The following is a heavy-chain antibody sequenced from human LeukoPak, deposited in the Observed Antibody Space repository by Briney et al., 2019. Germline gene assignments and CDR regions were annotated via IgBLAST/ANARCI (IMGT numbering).Heavy chain of an antibody. CDR2: INPNRGGT. CDR3: ARLGSSDI. J-gene: IGHJ3*02. D-gene: IGHD3-16*01. CDR1: ANTFTGYY. Sequence: ASVKVSCKASANTFTGYYMHWVRQAPGQGLEWMGWINPNRGGTSYAQKFHGRVTMTRDTSISTAYMQLSRLTSDDTAVYYCARLGSSDIWGQGTMVSVSS. V-gene: IGHV1-2*02.